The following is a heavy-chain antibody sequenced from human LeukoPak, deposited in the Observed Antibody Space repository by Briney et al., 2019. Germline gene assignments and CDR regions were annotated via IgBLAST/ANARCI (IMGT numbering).Heavy chain of an antibody. CDR2: IYYSGST. D-gene: IGHD3-3*01. Sequence: SETLSLTCTVSGVSISSYYWSWIRQPPGKGLEWIGYIYYSGSTNYNPSLKSRVTISVDTSKNQFSLKLSSVTAADTAVYYCARGSVPYYDFWSGTPPSAFDIWGQGTMVTVSS. CDR1: GVSISSYY. J-gene: IGHJ3*02. V-gene: IGHV4-59*01. CDR3: ARGSVPYYDFWSGTPPSAFDI.